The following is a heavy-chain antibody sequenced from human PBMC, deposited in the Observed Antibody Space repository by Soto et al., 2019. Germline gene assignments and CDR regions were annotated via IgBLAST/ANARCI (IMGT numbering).Heavy chain of an antibody. Sequence: EVQLVESRGGLVQPGRSLRLSCEASGFMCDDYAMYCVRQAPGKGRELVSGISLNSNSIVYADSVKGRFTISRDNAQSSLYLQMTSLKPEDTALYYWANSQSMGSRPFAYWCQGTLV. D-gene: IGHD1-26*01. CDR1: GFMCDDYA. V-gene: IGHV3-9*01. CDR3: ANSQSMGSRPFAY. J-gene: IGHJ4*02. CDR2: ISLNSNSI.